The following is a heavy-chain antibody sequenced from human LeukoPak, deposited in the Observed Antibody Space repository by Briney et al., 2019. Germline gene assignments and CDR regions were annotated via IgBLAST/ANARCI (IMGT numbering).Heavy chain of an antibody. CDR2: IKQDGSEK. CDR1: GFTFSSYW. CDR3: AGPHGSSWYYFDY. Sequence: GGSLRLSCAASGFTFSSYWMSWVRQAPGKGLEWVANIKQDGSEKYYVDSVKGRFTISRDNAKNSLYLQMNSLRAEDTAVYYCAGPHGSSWYYFDYGGQGTLVTVSS. J-gene: IGHJ4*02. V-gene: IGHV3-7*01. D-gene: IGHD6-13*01.